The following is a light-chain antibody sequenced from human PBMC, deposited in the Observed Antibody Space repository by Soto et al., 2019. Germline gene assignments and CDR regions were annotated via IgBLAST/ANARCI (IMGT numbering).Light chain of an antibody. CDR2: SNN. CDR1: SSNIGSTA. Sequence: QSVLTQPPSASGTPGQRVTISCSGSSSNIGSTAVSWYQQLPGTAPKLLIYSNNQRPSGVPDRFSGSKSGASASLAISGLQSEDEANYYCASWDDSLNALFGGGTKVTVL. J-gene: IGLJ2*01. V-gene: IGLV1-44*01. CDR3: ASWDDSLNAL.